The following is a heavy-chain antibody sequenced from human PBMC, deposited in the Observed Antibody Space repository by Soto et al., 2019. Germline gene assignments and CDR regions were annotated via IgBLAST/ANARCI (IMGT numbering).Heavy chain of an antibody. Sequence: LRLSCAASEFTFSNYWMSWVRQAPGKGLEWVANIKEDGSEKYYVDSVKGRFTISRDSAKNSLYLQMDSLRAEDTAVYYCARLRKGGYCDYWGQGSLVTVSS. CDR2: IKEDGSEK. CDR1: EFTFSNYW. CDR3: ARLRKGGYCDY. J-gene: IGHJ4*02. D-gene: IGHD1-26*01. V-gene: IGHV3-7*03.